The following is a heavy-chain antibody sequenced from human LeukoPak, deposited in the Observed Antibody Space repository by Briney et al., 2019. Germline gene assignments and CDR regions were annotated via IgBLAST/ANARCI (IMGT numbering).Heavy chain of an antibody. CDR3: ARAVLGYCSGGSCDFDY. D-gene: IGHD2-15*01. V-gene: IGHV3-48*03. CDR1: GFTFSSYE. Sequence: GGSLRLSCAASGFTFSSYEMNWFRQAPGKGLEWVSYISSSGSIIYYADPVKGRFTISRDNAKNSLYLQMNSLRAEDTAVYYCARAVLGYCSGGSCDFDYWGQGTLVTVSS. J-gene: IGHJ4*02. CDR2: ISSSGSII.